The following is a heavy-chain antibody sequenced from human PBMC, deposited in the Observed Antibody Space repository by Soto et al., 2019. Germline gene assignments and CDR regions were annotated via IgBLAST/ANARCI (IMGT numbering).Heavy chain of an antibody. CDR2: ISGSGGST. V-gene: IGHV3-23*01. Sequence: PGGSLRLSCAASGFTFSSYAMSWVRQAPGKGLEWVSAISGSGGSTYYADSVKGRFTISRDNSKNTLYLQMNSLRAEDTAVYYCANFWGTNAHYYYYGMDVSGQGPTVTVYS. J-gene: IGHJ6*02. D-gene: IGHD3-16*01. CDR3: ANFWGTNAHYYYYGMDV. CDR1: GFTFSSYA.